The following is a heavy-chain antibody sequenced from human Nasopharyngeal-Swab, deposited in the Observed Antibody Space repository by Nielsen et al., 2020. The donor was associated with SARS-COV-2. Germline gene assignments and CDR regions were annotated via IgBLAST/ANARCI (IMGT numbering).Heavy chain of an antibody. V-gene: IGHV3-73*01. Sequence: GEPLKISCAASGFVFSGSAIHWVRQASGKGLEWVGRIGDKAHNYATTYAASVKGRLTISRDDSKNTAFLQMDSLNTEDTALYYCTTDYYFDYWGQGTLVTVSS. CDR3: TTDYYFDY. D-gene: IGHD4/OR15-4a*01. CDR2: IGDKAHNYAT. J-gene: IGHJ4*02. CDR1: GFVFSGSA.